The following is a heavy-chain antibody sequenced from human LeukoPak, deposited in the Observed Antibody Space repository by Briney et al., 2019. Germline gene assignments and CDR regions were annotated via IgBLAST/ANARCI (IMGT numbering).Heavy chain of an antibody. D-gene: IGHD2-15*01. CDR3: AKATRGYCSGGSCCSDSYNWFDP. CDR1: GFTFDDYA. CDR2: ISWNSGSI. Sequence: GGSLRLSCAASGFTFDDYAMHWVRQAPGKGLEWVSGISWNSGSIGYADSVKGRFTISRDNSKNTLYMQMNSLRAEDTAVYYCAKATRGYCSGGSCCSDSYNWFDPWGQGTLVTVSS. J-gene: IGHJ5*02. V-gene: IGHV3-9*01.